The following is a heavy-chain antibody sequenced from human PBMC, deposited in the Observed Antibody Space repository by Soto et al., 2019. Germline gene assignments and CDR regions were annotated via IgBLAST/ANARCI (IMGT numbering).Heavy chain of an antibody. J-gene: IGHJ4*02. V-gene: IGHV4-34*01. Sequence: SETLSLTCAVYGGSFSGYYWSWIRQPPGKGLEWIGEINHSGSTNYNPSLKSRVTISVDTPKNQFSLKLSSVTAADAAVYFCARGRHDYDSSGYYTYYFDYWGQGTLVTVSS. CDR3: ARGRHDYDSSGYYTYYFDY. CDR1: GGSFSGYY. D-gene: IGHD3-22*01. CDR2: INHSGST.